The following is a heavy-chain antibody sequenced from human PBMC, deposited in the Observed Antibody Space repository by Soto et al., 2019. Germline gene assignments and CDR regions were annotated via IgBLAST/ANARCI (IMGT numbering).Heavy chain of an antibody. J-gene: IGHJ4*02. CDR3: VRELGLAY. D-gene: IGHD7-27*01. V-gene: IGHV3-7*03. CDR2: INKDGSQK. Sequence: PGGSLRLSCAASGFTLSNYWMTCVRQAPGKGLEWVANINKDGSQKNYVDSVKDRFTIARDNGQNSLSLQMNSLRVEDTAVYYCVRELGLAYWGQGALVTVSS. CDR1: GFTLSNYW.